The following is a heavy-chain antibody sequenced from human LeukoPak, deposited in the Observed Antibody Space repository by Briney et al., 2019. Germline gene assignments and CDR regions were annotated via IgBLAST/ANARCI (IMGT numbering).Heavy chain of an antibody. J-gene: IGHJ3*02. Sequence: GGSLRLSCAASGFTFSSYWMSWVRQAPGKGLEWVANIKQDGSEKYYVDSVKGRFTISRDNAKNSLYLQMNSLRAEDTAVYYCARDAYDSSGYYFFVGAFDIWGQGTMVTVSS. CDR2: IKQDGSEK. CDR3: ARDAYDSSGYYFFVGAFDI. CDR1: GFTFSSYW. D-gene: IGHD3-22*01. V-gene: IGHV3-7*01.